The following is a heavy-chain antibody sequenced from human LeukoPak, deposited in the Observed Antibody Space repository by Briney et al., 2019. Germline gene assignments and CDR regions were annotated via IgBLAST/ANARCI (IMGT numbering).Heavy chain of an antibody. Sequence: RASVKVSCKASGYTFTVYGITWVRQAPGQGLEWMGIINPSGGSTSYAQKFQGRVTMTRDMSTSTVYMELSSLRSEDTAVYYCARDLSRLDAFDIWGQGTMVTVSS. CDR2: INPSGGST. CDR3: ARDLSRLDAFDI. CDR1: GYTFTVYG. J-gene: IGHJ3*02. V-gene: IGHV1-46*01.